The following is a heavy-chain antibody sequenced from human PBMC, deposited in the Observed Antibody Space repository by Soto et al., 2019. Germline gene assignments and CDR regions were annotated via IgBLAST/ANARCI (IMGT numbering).Heavy chain of an antibody. Sequence: ASVKVSCKAIGYSFTSHYMHWVRQAPGQGLEWMGTINPSGGSTSYAQKFQGRVTMTRDTSTSTVYMELSSLRSEDTAVYYCARVSSIAARHTWSAPWGQGTLVPVSS. CDR2: INPSGGST. D-gene: IGHD6-6*01. CDR3: ARVSSIAARHTWSAP. J-gene: IGHJ5*02. V-gene: IGHV1-46*01. CDR1: GYSFTSHY.